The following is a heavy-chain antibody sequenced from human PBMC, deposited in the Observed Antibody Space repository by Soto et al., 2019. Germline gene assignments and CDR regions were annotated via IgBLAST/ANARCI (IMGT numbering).Heavy chain of an antibody. CDR2: VHSSGST. CDR3: ARVQHSSGSYRWFDP. V-gene: IGHV4-4*07. Sequence: QVQLQESGPGLVKPSGTLSLTCTVSGGSISGYYWSWIRQPAGKGLEYIGRVHSSGSTNYSPSLNSRVSMSVDTSQNQFSLKLSSVTAADTAVYFCARVQHSSGSYRWFDPWGQGTLVTVSS. CDR1: GGSISGYY. D-gene: IGHD6-19*01. J-gene: IGHJ5*02.